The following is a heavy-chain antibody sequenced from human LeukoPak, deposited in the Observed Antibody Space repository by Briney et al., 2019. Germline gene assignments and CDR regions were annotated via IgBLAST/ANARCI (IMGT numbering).Heavy chain of an antibody. Sequence: GGSLRLSCAASGFIFSSTWMTWVRPAPGKGREWVGHIKKKTNGETTDYDAPVKGRFIISRDDSKNTLYLQMNSLRTEDTAVYYCARGFCSSTSCYQGPFDFWGQGTLVTVSS. J-gene: IGHJ4*02. CDR3: ARGFCSSTSCYQGPFDF. V-gene: IGHV3-15*01. CDR1: GFIFSSTW. CDR2: IKKKTNGETT. D-gene: IGHD2-2*01.